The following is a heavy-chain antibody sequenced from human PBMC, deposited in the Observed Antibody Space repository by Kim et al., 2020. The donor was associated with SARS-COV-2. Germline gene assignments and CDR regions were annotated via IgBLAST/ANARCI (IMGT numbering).Heavy chain of an antibody. CDR2: INHSGST. CDR1: GGSFSGYY. D-gene: IGHD3-10*01. V-gene: IGHV4-34*01. CDR3: ARDKRRYYGSGRYYNTYY. J-gene: IGHJ6*03. Sequence: SETLSLTCAVYGGSFSGYYWSWIRQPPGKGLEWIGEINHSGSTNYNPSLKSRVTISVDTSKNQFSLKLSSVTAADTAVYYCARDKRRYYGSGRYYNTYY.